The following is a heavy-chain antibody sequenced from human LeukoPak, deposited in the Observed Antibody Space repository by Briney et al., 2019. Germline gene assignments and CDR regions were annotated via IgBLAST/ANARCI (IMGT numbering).Heavy chain of an antibody. J-gene: IGHJ4*02. CDR2: IYHSGST. CDR1: GYSISSGYY. D-gene: IGHD6-19*01. V-gene: IGHV4-38-2*02. Sequence: SETLSLTCTVSGYSISSGYYWGWIRQPPGKGLEWIGSIYHSGSTYYNPSLKSRVTISVDTSKNQLSLKLSSVTAADTAVYYCARGLAVPSGWVDYWGQGTLVTVSS. CDR3: ARGLAVPSGWVDY.